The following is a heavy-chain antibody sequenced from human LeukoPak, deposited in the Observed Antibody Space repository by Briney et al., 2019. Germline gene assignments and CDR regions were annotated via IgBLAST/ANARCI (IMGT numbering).Heavy chain of an antibody. V-gene: IGHV4-38-2*02. Sequence: SETLSLTCAVSGYSISSGYYWGWIRQPPGKGLEWIGRIYHSGSTYYNPSLKSRVTISVDTSKNQFSLKLSSVTAADTAVYYCARDIVVVPADYYMDVWGKGTTVTVSS. J-gene: IGHJ6*03. CDR1: GYSISSGYY. CDR2: IYHSGST. CDR3: ARDIVVVPADYYMDV. D-gene: IGHD2-2*01.